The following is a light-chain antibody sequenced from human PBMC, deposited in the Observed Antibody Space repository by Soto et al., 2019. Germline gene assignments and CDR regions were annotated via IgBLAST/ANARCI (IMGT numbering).Light chain of an antibody. Sequence: QSVLTQPASVSGSPGQSITISCTGTSSDVGGYNYVSWYQQHPGIAPKVMIYDVSYRPSGVSNRFSGSKSGNTASLTISGLQVEDEADYYCSSYTSSSTLVVFGGGTKLTVL. J-gene: IGLJ2*01. CDR2: DVS. V-gene: IGLV2-14*03. CDR3: SSYTSSSTLVV. CDR1: SSDVGGYNY.